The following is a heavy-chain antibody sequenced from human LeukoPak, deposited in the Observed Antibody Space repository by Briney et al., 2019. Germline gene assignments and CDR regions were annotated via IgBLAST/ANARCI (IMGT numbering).Heavy chain of an antibody. J-gene: IGHJ4*02. CDR1: GFTFSSYA. CDR3: AKDREYQLLAYYFDY. Sequence: GGSLRPSCAASGFTFSSYAMSWVRQAPGKGLEWVSAISGSGGSTYYADSVKGRFTISRDNSKNTLYLQMNSLRAEDTAVYYCAKDREYQLLAYYFDYWGQGTLVTVSS. D-gene: IGHD2-2*01. V-gene: IGHV3-23*01. CDR2: ISGSGGST.